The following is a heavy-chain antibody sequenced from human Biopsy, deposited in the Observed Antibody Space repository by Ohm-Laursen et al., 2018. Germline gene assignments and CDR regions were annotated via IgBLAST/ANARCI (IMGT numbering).Heavy chain of an antibody. CDR1: GGSISNYY. Sequence: SETLSLTCTVSGGSISNYYWSWIRQPAGKGLEWIGSIYSSGSTNYNPSLKSRVTMSVETSKNHFSLILRSMTAADTAVYYCASEPRIAALAYFDPWGQGTLVTVSS. D-gene: IGHD6-13*01. CDR3: ASEPRIAALAYFDP. CDR2: IYSSGST. V-gene: IGHV4-4*07. J-gene: IGHJ5*02.